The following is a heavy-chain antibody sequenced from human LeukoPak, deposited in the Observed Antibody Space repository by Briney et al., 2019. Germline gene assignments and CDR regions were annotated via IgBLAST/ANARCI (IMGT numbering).Heavy chain of an antibody. Sequence: SGGSLRLSCAASGFTFSNYWMHWVRQAPGKGLVWVSRISSDGSNTNYADSVKGRFTISRDNAKNTLYLQMNSLRAEDTAVYYCAKDALGEYYDSSGYPRGDYYFDYWGQGTLVTVSS. J-gene: IGHJ4*02. CDR2: ISSDGSNT. CDR3: AKDALGEYYDSSGYPRGDYYFDY. V-gene: IGHV3-74*01. CDR1: GFTFSNYW. D-gene: IGHD3-22*01.